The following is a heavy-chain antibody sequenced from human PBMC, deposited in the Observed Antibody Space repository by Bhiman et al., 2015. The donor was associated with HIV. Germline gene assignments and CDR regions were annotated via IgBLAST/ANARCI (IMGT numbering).Heavy chain of an antibody. D-gene: IGHD6-13*01. V-gene: IGHV3-21*03. CDR1: GFTFSSYS. J-gene: IGHJ4*02. CDR3: ARDFGASSSYPPDY. CDR2: ISSSSSYI. Sequence: EVQLVESGGGLVKPGGSLRLSCAASGFTFSSYSMNWVRQAPGKGLEWVSSISSSSSYIYYADSVKGRFTISRDNAKNSLYLQMNSLRADDTAVYYCARDFGASSSYPPDYWGQGTLVTVSS.